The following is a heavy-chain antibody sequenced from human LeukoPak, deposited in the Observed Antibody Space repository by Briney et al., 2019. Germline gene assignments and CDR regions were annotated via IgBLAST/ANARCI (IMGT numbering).Heavy chain of an antibody. V-gene: IGHV3-74*01. J-gene: IGHJ3*02. CDR3: ARLRDIVVVPAASHAFDI. CDR2: INTDGSST. D-gene: IGHD2-2*01. CDR1: GFTFSSYW. Sequence: PGGSLRLSCAASGFTFSSYWMHWVRQAPGKGLVWVSRINTDGSSTSYADSVKGRFTISRDNAKNTLYLQMNSLRAEDTAVYYCARLRDIVVVPAASHAFDIWGQGTMVTVSS.